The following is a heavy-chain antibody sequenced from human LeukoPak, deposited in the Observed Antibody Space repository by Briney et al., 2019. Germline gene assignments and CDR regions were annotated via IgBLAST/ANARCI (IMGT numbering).Heavy chain of an antibody. CDR1: GFTFSSYA. CDR3: AKVGTGYSSGWSTIGGFDY. V-gene: IGHV3-23*01. Sequence: PGGSLRLSCAASGFTFSSYAMSWVRQAPGKGLEWVSAISASGGSTYYADSVKGRFTISRDNSKNTLYLQMNSLRAEDTAVYYCAKVGTGYSSGWSTIGGFDYLGQGTLVTVSS. CDR2: ISASGGST. D-gene: IGHD6-13*01. J-gene: IGHJ4*02.